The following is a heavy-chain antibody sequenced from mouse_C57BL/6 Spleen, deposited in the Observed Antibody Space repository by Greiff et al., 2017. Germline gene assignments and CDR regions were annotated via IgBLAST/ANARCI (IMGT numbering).Heavy chain of an antibody. D-gene: IGHD3-2*02. CDR2: INPSSGYT. V-gene: IGHV1-4*01. J-gene: IGHJ2*01. CDR3: ARREGSQDSSGYGFDY. CDR1: GYTFTSYT. Sequence: QVQLKQSGAELARPGASVKMSCKASGYTFTSYTMHWVKQRPGQGLEWIGYINPSSGYTKYNQKFKDKATLTADKSSSTAYMQLSSLTSEDSAVYYCARREGSQDSSGYGFDYWGQGTTLTVSS.